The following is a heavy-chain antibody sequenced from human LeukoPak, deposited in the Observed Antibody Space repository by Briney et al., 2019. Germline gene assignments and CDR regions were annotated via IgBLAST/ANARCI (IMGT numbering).Heavy chain of an antibody. V-gene: IGHV1-2*02. Sequence: GASVKVSCKASGYTFTGYYMHWVRQAPGQGLEWMGWTSPNSGGTNYAQKFQGRVTMTRDTSISTAYMALSRLRSDDTAVYYCARVVRHLHDLNYWGQGTLVTVSS. D-gene: IGHD3/OR15-3a*01. J-gene: IGHJ4*02. CDR3: ARVVRHLHDLNY. CDR1: GYTFTGYY. CDR2: TSPNSGGT.